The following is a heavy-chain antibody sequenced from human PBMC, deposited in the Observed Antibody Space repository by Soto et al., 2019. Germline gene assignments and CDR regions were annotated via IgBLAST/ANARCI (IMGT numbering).Heavy chain of an antibody. CDR1: GFTFSSYA. J-gene: IGHJ3*02. Sequence: EVQLLESGGGLVQPGGSLRLSCAASGFTFSSYAMSWVRQAPGKGLEWVSAISGSDNSTYYADSVKGRFTISRDNSKNTLYLQMSSLRADDTAVYYCAKLGGYNAFDIWGQGTMVTVSS. CDR2: ISGSDNST. CDR3: AKLGGYNAFDI. D-gene: IGHD5-12*01. V-gene: IGHV3-23*01.